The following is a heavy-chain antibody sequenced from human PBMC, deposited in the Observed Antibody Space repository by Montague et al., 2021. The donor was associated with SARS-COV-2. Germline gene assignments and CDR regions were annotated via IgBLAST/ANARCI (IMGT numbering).Heavy chain of an antibody. J-gene: IGHJ4*02. Sequence: SLRLPCAASGFTFSDHSMNWVRQAPGKGLQWVSHISTSGEIKYYADSVKGRFSISRDNAEKAVSLQMNSLRDDDTAIYYCARDALTASGSFDYWGPGILVTVSS. V-gene: IGHV3-48*02. CDR2: ISTSGEIK. CDR3: ARDALTASGSFDY. CDR1: GFTFSDHS. D-gene: IGHD6-13*01.